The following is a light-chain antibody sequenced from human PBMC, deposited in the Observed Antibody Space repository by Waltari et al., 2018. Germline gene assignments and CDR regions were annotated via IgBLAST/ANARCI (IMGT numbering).Light chain of an antibody. Sequence: DIVMTPSPDSLAVSLGERATINCKSSQSLLHSSNNKNYLAWYQQKPGQPPELLFYWASTRESGVPDRFSGSGSGTDFTLTISSLQAEDVAVFYCQQYYSPPWTFGQGTKVEIK. V-gene: IGKV4-1*01. CDR3: QQYYSPPWT. CDR1: QSLLHSSNNKNY. J-gene: IGKJ1*01. CDR2: WAS.